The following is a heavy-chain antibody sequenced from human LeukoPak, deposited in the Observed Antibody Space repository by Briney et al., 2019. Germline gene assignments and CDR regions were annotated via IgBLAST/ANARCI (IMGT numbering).Heavy chain of an antibody. CDR1: GGSISSTSYF. CDR2: IYYSGST. V-gene: IGHV4-39*01. J-gene: IGHJ3*02. CDR3: AKAGVRYYDSSGLHAFDI. Sequence: SETLSLTCTVFGGSISSTSYFWGWIRQPPGKGLEWIGTIYYSGSTYYNPSLKSRVTMSVDTSRNQFSLKLSSVNAADTAVYYCAKAGVRYYDSSGLHAFDIWGQGTMVTVSS. D-gene: IGHD3-22*01.